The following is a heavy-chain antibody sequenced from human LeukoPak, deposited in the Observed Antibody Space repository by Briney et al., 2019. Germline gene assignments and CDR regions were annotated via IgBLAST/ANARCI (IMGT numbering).Heavy chain of an antibody. CDR2: IDWDDDK. V-gene: IGHV2-70*01. Sequence: SGPALVKPTQTLTLTCTFSGFSLTTTGVCVTWIRQPPGKALEWLALIDWDDDKYYSTSLKTRLTISKDTSKNQVALTMTKMDPVDTATYYCARIRREAAADYFYYYGMDVWGKGTTVTVSS. CDR1: GFSLTTTGVC. D-gene: IGHD6-13*01. J-gene: IGHJ6*04. CDR3: ARIRREAAADYFYYYGMDV.